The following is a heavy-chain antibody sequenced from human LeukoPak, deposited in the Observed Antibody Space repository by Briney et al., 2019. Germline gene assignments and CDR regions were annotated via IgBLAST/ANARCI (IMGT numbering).Heavy chain of an antibody. V-gene: IGHV3-30*18. CDR2: VSFDGSNK. J-gene: IGHJ3*02. CDR1: GFTFSSYG. CDR3: AKAQSDCRSTSCYPMDALDI. D-gene: IGHD2-2*01. Sequence: PGGSLRLSCAASGFTFSSYGMHWVRQAPGKGLEWVAVVSFDGSNKYYADSVEGRFTISRDNFKSTLNVQLNSLRAEDTAIYYCAKAQSDCRSTSCYPMDALDIWGQGTMVTVSS.